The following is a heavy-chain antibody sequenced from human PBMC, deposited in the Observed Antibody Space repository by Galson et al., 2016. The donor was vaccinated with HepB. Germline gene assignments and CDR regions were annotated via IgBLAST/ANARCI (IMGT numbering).Heavy chain of an antibody. CDR1: GFTFSSYK. V-gene: IGHV3-7*01. J-gene: IGHJ5*02. Sequence: SLRLSCAASGFTFSSYKMHWVRQAPGKGLDWVAQIDQDANEKYYVDSVKGRFTISRDNAKNSLYLQMNSLRAADTAVYYCARDDLALTTASGLWFDPWGQGTLVTVSS. CDR2: IDQDANEK. D-gene: IGHD1-14*01. CDR3: ARDDLALTTASGLWFDP.